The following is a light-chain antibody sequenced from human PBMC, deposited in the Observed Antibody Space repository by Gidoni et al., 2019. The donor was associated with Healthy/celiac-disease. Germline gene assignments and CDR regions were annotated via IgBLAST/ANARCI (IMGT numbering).Light chain of an antibody. CDR2: DVT. Sequence: SALTHPRSVSGSPGQSVTISCTGTSSDVGGYNYVSWYQQHPGKAPKLMIYDVTKRPSGGPDRCSGSKSGNTASLTISGLQAEDEAEYYCCSDAGSSWVFGGGTKLTVL. J-gene: IGLJ3*02. V-gene: IGLV2-11*01. CDR3: CSDAGSSWV. CDR1: SSDVGGYNY.